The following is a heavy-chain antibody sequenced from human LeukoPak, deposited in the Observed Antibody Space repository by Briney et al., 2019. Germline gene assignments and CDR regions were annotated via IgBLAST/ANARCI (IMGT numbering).Heavy chain of an antibody. J-gene: IGHJ3*02. CDR3: ARHSGDYDAFDI. Sequence: PSETLPLTCTVSGGSISSDYWSWIRQPPGKGLEGIGYIYTSGSTNYNPSLKSRVTISVDTSTDQFSLKLSSVTAADTAVYYCARHSGDYDAFDIWGQGTMVSV. CDR1: GGSISSDY. D-gene: IGHD4-17*01. V-gene: IGHV4-4*09. CDR2: IYTSGST.